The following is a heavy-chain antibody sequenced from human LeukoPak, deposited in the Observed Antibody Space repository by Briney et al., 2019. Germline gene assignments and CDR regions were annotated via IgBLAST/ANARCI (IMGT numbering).Heavy chain of an antibody. CDR1: GGSISGYY. CDR2: ISYSGST. V-gene: IGHV4-59*08. Sequence: SETLSLTCTVSGGSISGYYWSWIRQPPGKGLEWVGYISYSGSTNYNPSLKSRVTISVDTSKNQFSLKLSSVTAADTAVYYCARQFSELGISDWFDPWGQGTLVTVSS. D-gene: IGHD7-27*01. CDR3: ARQFSELGISDWFDP. J-gene: IGHJ5*02.